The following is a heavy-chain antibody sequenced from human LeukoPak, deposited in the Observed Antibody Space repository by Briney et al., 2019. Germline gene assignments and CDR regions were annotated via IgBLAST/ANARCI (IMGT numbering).Heavy chain of an antibody. D-gene: IGHD2-8*02. Sequence: GGSLRLSCAASGFTFSSYAMSWVRQAPGKGLEWVSSISGRGGSTDYAGSVKGRFTISRDDSESTVFLQMNSLRAEDTAAYYCAKSGYCTGDSCYNNWFDPWGQGTLVTVSS. CDR2: ISGRGGST. CDR3: AKSGYCTGDSCYNNWFDP. J-gene: IGHJ5*02. V-gene: IGHV3-23*01. CDR1: GFTFSSYA.